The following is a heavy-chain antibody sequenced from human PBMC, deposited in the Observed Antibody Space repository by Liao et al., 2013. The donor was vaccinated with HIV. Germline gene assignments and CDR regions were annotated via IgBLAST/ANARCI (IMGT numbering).Heavy chain of an antibody. V-gene: IGHV4-34*11. D-gene: IGHD6-19*01. J-gene: IGHJ5*02. CDR2: VYYTGYT. CDR3: ARDLRQWLANDWFAP. CDR1: GGSFSGYY. Sequence: QVQLQQWGAGLLKPSETLSLTCAVYGGSFSGYYWSWIRQPPGKGLEWIGSVYYTGYTYYNPSLKSRVAISVDTSKNQFSLNLSSVTAADTAVYYCARDLRQWLANDWFAPWGQGTLVTVSS.